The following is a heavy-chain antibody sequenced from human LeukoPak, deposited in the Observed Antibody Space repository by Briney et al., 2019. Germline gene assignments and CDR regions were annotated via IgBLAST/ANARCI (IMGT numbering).Heavy chain of an antibody. D-gene: IGHD1-1*01. CDR3: ARGPPRGKYYYMDV. Sequence: GGSLRLSCAASGFTFSSFDMHWVGQPTGQGLEWVSTIGTASDTYYPGSVEGRSTLSRDNAKNSLYLQMNSLTAGDTAVYYCARGPPRGKYYYMDVWGKGTTVTVSS. V-gene: IGHV3-13*01. CDR2: IGTASDT. CDR1: GFTFSSFD. J-gene: IGHJ6*03.